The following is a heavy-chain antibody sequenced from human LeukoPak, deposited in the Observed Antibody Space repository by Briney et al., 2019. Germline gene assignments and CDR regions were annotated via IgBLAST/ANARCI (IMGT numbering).Heavy chain of an antibody. Sequence: GESLKTSCKGSGYSFANYWIGWVRQVPGKGLEWVAMINPGDTNIAYSPSFQAQVTISADRSISTAYLQWSSLKASDTAIYYCARPRRAERDEDFWGQGTLVTVSS. CDR1: GYSFANYW. CDR2: INPGDTNI. CDR3: ARPRRAERDEDF. J-gene: IGHJ4*02. D-gene: IGHD1-1*01. V-gene: IGHV5-51*01.